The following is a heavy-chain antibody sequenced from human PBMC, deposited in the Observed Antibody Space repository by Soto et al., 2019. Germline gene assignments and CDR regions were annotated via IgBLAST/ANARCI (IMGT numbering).Heavy chain of an antibody. CDR3: ARDGYDGSGSPYPAY. D-gene: IGHD3-10*01. Sequence: SETVSLTCSVSGGSMSEYFWSWIRQSPGKGLEWIRYLYYLGSTDYNPSLKSRVTISVDTSKRQFSLRLTSVTAADTAVYYCARDGYDGSGSPYPAYWGPGTQVTVSS. CDR1: GGSMSEYF. V-gene: IGHV4-59*01. J-gene: IGHJ4*02. CDR2: LYYLGST.